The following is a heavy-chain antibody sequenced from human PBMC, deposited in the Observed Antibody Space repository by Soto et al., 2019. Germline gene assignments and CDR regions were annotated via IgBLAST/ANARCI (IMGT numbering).Heavy chain of an antibody. CDR2: INHSGST. J-gene: IGHJ4*02. CDR3: ATISPMVRGVTPLDY. V-gene: IGHV4-34*01. D-gene: IGHD3-10*01. Sequence: TETLSLTCAVYGGSFSGYYWSWIRQPPGKGLEWIGEINHSGSTNYNPSLKSRVTISVDTSKNQFSLKLSSVTAADTAVYYCATISPMVRGVTPLDYWGQGTLVTVSS. CDR1: GGSFSGYY.